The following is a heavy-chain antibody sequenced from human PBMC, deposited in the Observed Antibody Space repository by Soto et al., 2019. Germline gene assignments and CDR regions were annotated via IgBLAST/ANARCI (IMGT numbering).Heavy chain of an antibody. Sequence: PGGSLRLCCMASGFTFRDYAISWYRQAPGKGLQWVSFIRSNIYDGTTEYDASVKGRFTISREDSKTIAYLQMNSLKSEDTGVYYCTRVSPDCSDGSCYPLNWGQGTLVTVSS. CDR1: GFTFRDYA. V-gene: IGHV3-49*03. CDR2: IRSNIYDGTT. CDR3: TRVSPDCSDGSCYPLN. J-gene: IGHJ4*02. D-gene: IGHD2-15*01.